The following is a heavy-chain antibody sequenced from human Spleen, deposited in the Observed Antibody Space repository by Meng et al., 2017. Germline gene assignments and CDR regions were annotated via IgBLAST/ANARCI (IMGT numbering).Heavy chain of an antibody. CDR2: INHSGST. D-gene: IGHD4-11*01. CDR1: VGSFSDDY. V-gene: IGHV4-34*01. Sequence: QVQPQQWGAGLWDTSEPSSLTSVVPVGSFSDDYVSWIREPPGKGLEWIGEINHSGSTNYNPPLESRAAISVDTSQNNLSLKLSSVTAADSAVYYCARGPTTMAHDFDYWGQGTLVTVSS. J-gene: IGHJ4*02. CDR3: ARGPTTMAHDFDY.